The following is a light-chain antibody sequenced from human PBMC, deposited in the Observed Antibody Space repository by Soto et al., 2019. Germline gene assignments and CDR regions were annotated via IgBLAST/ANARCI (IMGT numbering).Light chain of an antibody. Sequence: ILLTQSPGTLSLSPGERATLSCRASQSVSSNYLALCQQKPGQAPRLLIYGASSRATGIPDRFSGSGSGTDFTLTISRLEPEDFAVYYCQEYGSSPTSGGGTKVDIK. CDR3: QEYGSSPT. J-gene: IGKJ4*01. CDR2: GAS. CDR1: QSVSSNY. V-gene: IGKV3-20*01.